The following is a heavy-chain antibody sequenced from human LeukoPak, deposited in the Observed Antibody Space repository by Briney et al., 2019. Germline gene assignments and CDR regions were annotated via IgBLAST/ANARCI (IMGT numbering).Heavy chain of an antibody. J-gene: IGHJ5*02. D-gene: IGHD2-2*02. CDR2: IIPIFGTA. V-gene: IGHV1-69*06. CDR3: ARDRIDTSTSFDP. Sequence: SVNVSCKASGGTFSIYAISWVRQAPGQGREGMGGIIPIFGTANYAQKFQGRVTITAEKSTSTAYMELSSLRSEDTAVFSCARDRIDTSTSFDPWGQGRLVTVSS. CDR1: GGTFSIYA.